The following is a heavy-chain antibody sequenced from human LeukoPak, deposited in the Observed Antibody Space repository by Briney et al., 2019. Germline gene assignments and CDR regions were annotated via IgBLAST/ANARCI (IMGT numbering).Heavy chain of an antibody. CDR1: GVSINTCCYY. CDR3: ARGRSYGFDFDS. CDR2: KYYSGST. Sequence: SETLSLTCDDSGVSINTCCYYWTWIRQPPGNGLEWIGYKYYSGSTRYNSSLRSRLTISLDSSKNQFSLRLTSVTAADTAVYYCARGRSYGFDFDSWGPGTLVIVYS. J-gene: IGHJ4*02. V-gene: IGHV4-61*01. D-gene: IGHD5-18*01.